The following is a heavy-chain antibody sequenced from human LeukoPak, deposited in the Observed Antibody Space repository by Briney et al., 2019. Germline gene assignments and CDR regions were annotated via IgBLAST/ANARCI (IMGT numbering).Heavy chain of an antibody. J-gene: IGHJ4*02. CDR1: GFTVSSNY. Sequence: GGSLRLSCAASGFTVSSNYMSWVRQAPGKGLEWVSLIISSGDSAYYTDSVRGRFTISRDNSKNTLYLQMNSLRAEDTAIYYCVKGGHFDYWGQGALVTVSS. V-gene: IGHV3-23*01. CDR3: VKGGHFDY. CDR2: IISSGDSA. D-gene: IGHD1-26*01.